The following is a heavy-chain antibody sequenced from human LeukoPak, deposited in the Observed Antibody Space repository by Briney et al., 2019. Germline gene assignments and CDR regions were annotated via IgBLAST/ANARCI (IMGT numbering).Heavy chain of an antibody. CDR2: ISSSSSYI. Sequence: GGSLRLSCAASGFTFSSYSMNWVRQAPGKGLEWVSSISSSSSYIYYADSVKGRFTISRDNAKNSLYLQMNSLRAEDTAVYYCASFPYYYDSSGYWYFDYWGQGTLVTVSS. CDR1: GFTFSSYS. D-gene: IGHD3-22*01. J-gene: IGHJ4*02. V-gene: IGHV3-21*01. CDR3: ASFPYYYDSSGYWYFDY.